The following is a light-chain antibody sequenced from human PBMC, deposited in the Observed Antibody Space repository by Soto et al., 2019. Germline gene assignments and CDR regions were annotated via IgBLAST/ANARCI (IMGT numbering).Light chain of an antibody. CDR2: DVS. CDR3: CSYAGSYPGV. J-gene: IGLJ1*01. V-gene: IGLV2-11*01. Sequence: QSALTQPRSVSGSPGQSVTISCTGTNSDVGGYNYVSWYQQHPGKAPKLMIYDVSKRPSGVPDRFSGSKSGNTASLTISGLQAEDEADYYCCSYAGSYPGVFGTGTKVTVL. CDR1: NSDVGGYNY.